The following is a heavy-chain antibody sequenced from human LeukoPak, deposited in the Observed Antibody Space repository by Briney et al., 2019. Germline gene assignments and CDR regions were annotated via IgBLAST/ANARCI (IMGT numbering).Heavy chain of an antibody. CDR2: INPNSGGT. Sequence: ASVKVSCKASGYTFTGYYMHWVRQAPGQGLEWMGRINPNSGGTNYAQKFQGRVTMTRDTSINTAYMELSRLRSDDTAVYYCARDKGPEEQWTYGMDVWAKGPRSPSP. CDR1: GYTFTGYY. CDR3: ARDKGPEEQWTYGMDV. D-gene: IGHD6-19*01. J-gene: IGHJ6*02. V-gene: IGHV1-2*06.